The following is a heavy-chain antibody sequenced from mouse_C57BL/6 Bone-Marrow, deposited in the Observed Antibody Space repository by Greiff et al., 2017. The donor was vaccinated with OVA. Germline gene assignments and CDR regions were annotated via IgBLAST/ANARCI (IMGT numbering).Heavy chain of an antibody. J-gene: IGHJ2*01. V-gene: IGHV14-4*01. CDR2: IDPENGDT. CDR1: GFNIKDDY. D-gene: IGHD1-1*02. CDR3: TTRGSYNY. Sequence: EVQLQQSGAELVRPGASVKLSCTASGFNIKDDYMHWVKQRPEQGLEWIGWIDPENGDTEYASKFQGKAPITADTSSTTAYLQLSSLTSEDTAVYYCTTRGSYNYWGQGTTLTVSS.